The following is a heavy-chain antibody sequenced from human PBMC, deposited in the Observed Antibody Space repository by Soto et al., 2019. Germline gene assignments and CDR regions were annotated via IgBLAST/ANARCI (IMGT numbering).Heavy chain of an antibody. CDR3: ARGFNYGYIDS. CDR1: GFSVNSDY. CDR2: IYPGGTT. J-gene: IGHJ4*02. D-gene: IGHD3-10*01. V-gene: IGHV3-53*01. Sequence: GGSLRLSCAASGFSVNSDYMSWVRQAPGKGLEWVSLIYPGGTTYYADSVKGRFTISKDSSKNTLYLQMNSLRAEDTAIFYCARGFNYGYIDSWGQGALVTVSS.